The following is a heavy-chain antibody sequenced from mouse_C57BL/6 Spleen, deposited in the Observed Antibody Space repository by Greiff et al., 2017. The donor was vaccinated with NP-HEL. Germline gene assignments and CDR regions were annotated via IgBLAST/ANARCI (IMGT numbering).Heavy chain of an antibody. Sequence: QVQLQQSGPELVKPGASVKISCKASGYAFSSSWMNWVKQRPGQGLEWIGRIYPGDGDTNYNGKFKGKATLTADKSSRTAYMQLSSLTSEDSAVYFGAREEIYYDYDGYWYFDVWGTGTTVTVSS. CDR3: AREEIYYDYDGYWYFDV. V-gene: IGHV1-82*01. CDR1: GYAFSSSW. D-gene: IGHD2-4*01. CDR2: IYPGDGDT. J-gene: IGHJ1*03.